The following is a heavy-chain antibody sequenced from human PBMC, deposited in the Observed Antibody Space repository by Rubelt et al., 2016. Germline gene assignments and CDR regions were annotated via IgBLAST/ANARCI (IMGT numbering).Heavy chain of an antibody. CDR1: GYNFANYG. CDR3: ARVNGHRGPLDY. CDR2: ISAYNFNT. D-gene: IGHD5-24*01. Sequence: QDRLVQSGGEVKKPGASVKVSCKASGYNFANYGLSWVRQAPGQGLEWMGLISAYNFNTDYAQKFQSRISMTTDTTTRTAYMERRSLRPDDTAVYYCARVNGHRGPLDYWGQGTLVTVSS. V-gene: IGHV1-18*01. J-gene: IGHJ4*02.